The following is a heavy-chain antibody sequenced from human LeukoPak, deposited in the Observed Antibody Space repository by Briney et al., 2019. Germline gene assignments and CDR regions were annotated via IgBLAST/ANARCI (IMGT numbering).Heavy chain of an antibody. CDR2: ISSISSII. D-gene: IGHD6-19*01. CDR1: GFTFSTYS. V-gene: IGHV3-48*01. CDR3: ATKQWLAPPPDS. J-gene: IGHJ4*02. Sequence: GGSLRLSCAASGFTFSTYSMSWVRQAPGKGLEWVSYISSISSIIYYADSVKGRFTISRDNARNSLYLQMNSLRAEDTAVYYCATKQWLAPPPDSWGQGTPVTVSS.